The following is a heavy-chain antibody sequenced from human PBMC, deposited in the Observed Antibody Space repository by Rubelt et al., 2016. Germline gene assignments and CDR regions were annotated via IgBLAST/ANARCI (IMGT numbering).Heavy chain of an antibody. CDR2: ISAYNGNT. CDR1: GYTFTSYG. CDR3: ASVGALAARKIYYFDY. D-gene: IGHD6-6*01. Sequence: QVQLVQSGAEVKKPGASVKVSCKASGYTFTSYGISWVRQAPGQGLEWMGWISAYNGNTNYAKKLQGRVTMTTDTSTSQAYLGLRSLESDEKAVYYCASVGALAARKIYYFDYWGQGTLVTVSS. J-gene: IGHJ4*02. V-gene: IGHV1-18*01.